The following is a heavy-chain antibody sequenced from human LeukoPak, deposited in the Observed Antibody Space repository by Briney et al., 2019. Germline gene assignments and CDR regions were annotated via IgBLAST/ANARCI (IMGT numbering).Heavy chain of an antibody. Sequence: GASVKVSCKASGYTFTSYGSRWVRQAPGQGLEWMGWISGYNGNTYYVQKLQGRVTMTTDTSTSTAYMELRSLRSDDTAVYYCASGGHSSRDYWGQGTLVTVSS. CDR2: ISGYNGNT. V-gene: IGHV1-18*01. D-gene: IGHD6-13*01. CDR1: GYTFTSYG. J-gene: IGHJ4*02. CDR3: ASGGHSSRDY.